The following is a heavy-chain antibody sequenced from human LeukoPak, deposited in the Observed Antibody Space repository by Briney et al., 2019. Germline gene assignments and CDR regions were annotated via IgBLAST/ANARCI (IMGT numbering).Heavy chain of an antibody. CDR3: ARDAGYGYDRFDY. Sequence: GGLVQPGGSLRLSCAASGFIFSSYWMAWVRQAPGKGLEWVANIKEDGSDKNYVESLKGRFTISRDNAKNSLYLQMDSLRAEDTAVYYCARDAGYGYDRFDYWGQGTQVTVSS. V-gene: IGHV3-7*01. CDR2: IKEDGSDK. J-gene: IGHJ4*02. CDR1: GFIFSSYW. D-gene: IGHD5-18*01.